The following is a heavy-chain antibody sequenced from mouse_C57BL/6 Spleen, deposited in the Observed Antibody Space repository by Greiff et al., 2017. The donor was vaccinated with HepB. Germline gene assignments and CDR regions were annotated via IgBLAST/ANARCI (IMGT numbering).Heavy chain of an antibody. J-gene: IGHJ4*01. Sequence: VQLQQSGPELVKPGASVKIPCKASGYTFPDYNMDWVKQSHGKSLEWIGVINPKNGGTIYNQKFKGKATLTVAKSSSTAYMELRRLTSEDTAVYYCARDGYYGAMDYWGQGTSVTVSS. CDR2: INPKNGGT. V-gene: IGHV1-18*01. D-gene: IGHD2-3*01. CDR1: GYTFPDYN. CDR3: ARDGYYGAMDY.